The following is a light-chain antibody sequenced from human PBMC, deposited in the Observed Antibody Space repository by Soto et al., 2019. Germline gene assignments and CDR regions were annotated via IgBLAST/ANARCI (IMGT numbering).Light chain of an antibody. Sequence: DIVMTQSPLSLPVTPGEPASISCRSSQSLLHSNGYNYLDWYLQKPGQSPQLLIYLGSNRSSGVPDRFSGSGSGTDFTLKISRVEAEDVGVYYCMQALQTPTASWTFGQGTKVEIK. J-gene: IGKJ1*01. CDR2: LGS. V-gene: IGKV2-28*01. CDR1: QSLLHSNGYNY. CDR3: MQALQTPTASWT.